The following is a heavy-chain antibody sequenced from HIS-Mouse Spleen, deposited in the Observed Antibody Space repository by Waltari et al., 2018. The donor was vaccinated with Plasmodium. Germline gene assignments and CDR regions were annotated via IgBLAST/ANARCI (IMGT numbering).Heavy chain of an antibody. J-gene: IGHJ4*02. CDR1: GSTFRCYS. Sequence: EVQLVESGGGLVKPGGSLRLSCAASGSTFRCYSMNWVRRAPGKGLDGVSSISSSSSYIYYADSVKGRFTISRDNAKNSLYLQMNSLRAEDTAVYYCARAREPDYWGQGTLVTVSS. CDR3: ARAREPDY. V-gene: IGHV3-21*01. CDR2: ISSSSSYI.